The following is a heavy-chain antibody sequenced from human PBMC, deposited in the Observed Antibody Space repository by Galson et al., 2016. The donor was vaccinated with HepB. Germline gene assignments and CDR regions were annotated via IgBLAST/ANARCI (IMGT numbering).Heavy chain of an antibody. D-gene: IGHD3-22*01. Sequence: SLRLSCAASGFIVSSNYMTWVRQAPGKGLEWVPIIYISGSTYYADSVKGRFTISRDNSKNTLYLQMNSLRAEDTAVYYCARQAYYDSSGYYYPLGYWGQGTLVTVSS. CDR3: ARQAYYDSSGYYYPLGY. CDR2: IYISGST. CDR1: GFIVSSNY. J-gene: IGHJ4*02. V-gene: IGHV3-53*01.